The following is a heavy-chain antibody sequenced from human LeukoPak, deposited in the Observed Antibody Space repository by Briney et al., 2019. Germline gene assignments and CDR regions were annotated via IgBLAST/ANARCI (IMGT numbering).Heavy chain of an antibody. Sequence: PGGSLRLSCAASGFTFSSYWMHWVRQAPGKGLVWVSRINTDGSSTSYADSVKGRFTISRDNAKNTLYLQMNSLRAEDTAVYYCAIATGTTRGDAFDIWGQGTMVTVSS. CDR1: GFTFSSYW. J-gene: IGHJ3*02. D-gene: IGHD1-1*01. CDR3: AIATGTTRGDAFDI. V-gene: IGHV3-74*01. CDR2: INTDGSST.